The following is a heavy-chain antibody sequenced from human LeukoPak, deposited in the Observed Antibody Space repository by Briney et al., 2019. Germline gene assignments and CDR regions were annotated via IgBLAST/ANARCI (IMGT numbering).Heavy chain of an antibody. CDR2: IYHSGST. CDR3: ARELEMATIRYFDH. D-gene: IGHD5-24*01. Sequence: SETLSLTCTVSGYSISSAYYWGWIRQPPGKGLEWIGGIYHSGSTYYNPSLKSRVTISVDTSKNQFSLKLNSVTAADTAVYYCARELEMATIRYFDHWGQGTLVTVSS. CDR1: GYSISSAYY. J-gene: IGHJ4*02. V-gene: IGHV4-38-2*02.